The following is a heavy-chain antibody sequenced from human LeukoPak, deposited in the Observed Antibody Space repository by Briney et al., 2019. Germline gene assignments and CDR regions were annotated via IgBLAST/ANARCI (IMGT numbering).Heavy chain of an antibody. J-gene: IGHJ6*03. V-gene: IGHV3-33*06. CDR1: GFTFSSYG. CDR3: AKAPRSKVTYYYYYYLEV. Sequence: GRSLRLSCAASGFTFSSYGMHWVRQAPGKGLEWVAVIWYDGSNKYYADSVKGRFTISRDNSKNTLYLQMNSLRAEDTAVYYCAKAPRSKVTYYYYYYLEVWGKGTTVTVSS. CDR2: IWYDGSNK. D-gene: IGHD4-17*01.